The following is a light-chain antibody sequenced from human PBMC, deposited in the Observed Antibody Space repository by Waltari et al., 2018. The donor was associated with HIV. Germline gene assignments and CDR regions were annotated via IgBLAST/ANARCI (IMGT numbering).Light chain of an antibody. CDR1: DSDFGYGNF. CDR2: EVD. Sequence: SVVTQPASVSGFPGQSVTISCTGTDSDFGYGNFVSWYQQHPGKAPRVILFEVDSRASGVDDRFSGPKSGNTASLTISGPRTEDEANYYCSSFTKDFTVIFGGGTKVTIL. V-gene: IGLV2-14*03. CDR3: SSFTKDFTVI. J-gene: IGLJ2*01.